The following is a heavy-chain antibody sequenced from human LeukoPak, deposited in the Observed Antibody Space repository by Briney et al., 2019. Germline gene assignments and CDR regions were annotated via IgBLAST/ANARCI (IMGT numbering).Heavy chain of an antibody. V-gene: IGHV4-59*01. J-gene: IGHJ5*02. CDR2: IYYSGST. CDR1: GGSISGYY. Sequence: SETLSLTCTVSGGSISGYYWSWIRQPPGKGLEWIGYIYYSGSTKYNPSLKSRVTISVDTSKNQFSLKLSSVTAADTAMYFCARATTAYSSSFSFWFDPWGQGTLVTVSS. D-gene: IGHD6-6*01. CDR3: ARATTAYSSSFSFWFDP.